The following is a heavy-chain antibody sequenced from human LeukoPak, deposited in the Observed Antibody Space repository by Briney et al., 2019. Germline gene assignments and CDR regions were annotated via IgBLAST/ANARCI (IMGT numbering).Heavy chain of an antibody. D-gene: IGHD2-21*01. Sequence: GSLRLSCAASGFTFSSYGMHWVRQAPGKGLEWVAFIRYDGSNKYYADSVKGRFTISRDNSKNTLYLQMNSLRAEDTAVYYCANFAVGCARCAFDVWGQGTMVTVSS. CDR2: IRYDGSNK. CDR1: GFTFSSYG. V-gene: IGHV3-30*02. CDR3: ANFAVGCARCAFDV. J-gene: IGHJ3*01.